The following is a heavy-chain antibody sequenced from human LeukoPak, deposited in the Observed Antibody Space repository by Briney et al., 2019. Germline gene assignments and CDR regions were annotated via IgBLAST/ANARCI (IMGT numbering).Heavy chain of an antibody. CDR3: ARQGVATAIDY. CDR2: IYYSGST. CDR1: GGSISGYY. V-gene: IGHV4-59*01. J-gene: IGHJ4*02. D-gene: IGHD2-21*02. Sequence: SETLSLTCTVSGGSISGYYWSWIRQPPGKGLEWIGYIYYSGSTNYNPSLKSRVTLSVDTSKNQFSLKLTSVTAADTAVYYCARQGVATAIDYWGQGTLVTVSS.